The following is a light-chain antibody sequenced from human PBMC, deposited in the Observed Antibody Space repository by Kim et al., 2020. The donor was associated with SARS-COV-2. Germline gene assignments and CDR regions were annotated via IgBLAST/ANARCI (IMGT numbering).Light chain of an antibody. CDR2: DAS. CDR1: QSVSSY. J-gene: IGKJ2*01. V-gene: IGKV3-11*01. CDR3: QQRSNWPPYT. Sequence: EIVLTQSPATLSLSPGERATLSYRASQSVSSYLAWYQQKPSQAPRLLIYDASNRATGIPARFSGSGSGTDFTLTISSLEPEDFAVYYCQQRSNWPPYTFGQGTKLEI.